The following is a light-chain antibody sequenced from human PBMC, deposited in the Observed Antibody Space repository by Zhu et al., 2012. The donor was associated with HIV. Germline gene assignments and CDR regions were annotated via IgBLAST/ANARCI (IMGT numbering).Light chain of an antibody. CDR3: QQYNYSPRT. CDR2: GAS. J-gene: IGKJ1*01. V-gene: IGKV3-20*01. Sequence: EVVLTQSPDTLSLSPGDRATLACRASQSVSSNYLIWYQQKPGQAPRPLIYGASDRGSGVPDRFSGSGSGTDFTLSISRLEPEDFAVYYCQQYNYSPRTFGQGTKVEIK. CDR1: QSVSSNY.